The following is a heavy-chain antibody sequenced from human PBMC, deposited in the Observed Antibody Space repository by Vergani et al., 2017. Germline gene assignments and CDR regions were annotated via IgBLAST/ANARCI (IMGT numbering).Heavy chain of an antibody. Sequence: QLQLQESGPGLVKPSETLSLTCTVSGGSISSSSYYWGWIRQPPGKGLEWIGSIYYSGSTYYNPSLKSRVTISVDTSKNQFSLKLSSVTAADTAVYYCARRNTAMVTGNWFDPWGQGTLVTVSS. CDR3: ARRNTAMVTGNWFDP. V-gene: IGHV4-39*01. CDR2: IYYSGST. D-gene: IGHD5-18*01. J-gene: IGHJ5*02. CDR1: GGSISSSSYY.